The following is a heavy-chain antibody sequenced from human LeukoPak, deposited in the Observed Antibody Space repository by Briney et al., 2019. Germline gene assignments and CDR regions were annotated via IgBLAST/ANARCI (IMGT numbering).Heavy chain of an antibody. CDR3: VAAAGT. V-gene: IGHV1-18*01. D-gene: IGHD6-13*01. CDR1: GYTFTSYG. Sequence: ASVKVSCKASGYTFTSYGISWVRQAPGQGLEWMGWISAYNGNTNYAQKFQGRVTITRDTSASTAYMELSSLRSEDTAVYYCVAAAGTWGQGTLVTVSS. J-gene: IGHJ4*02. CDR2: ISAYNGNT.